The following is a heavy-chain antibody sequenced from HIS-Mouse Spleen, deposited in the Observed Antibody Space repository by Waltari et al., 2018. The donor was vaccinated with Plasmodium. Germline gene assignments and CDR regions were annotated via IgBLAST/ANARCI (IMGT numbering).Heavy chain of an antibody. J-gene: IGHJ4*02. V-gene: IGHV4-59*01. CDR1: GGFISSSY. CDR3: ARGGYSSSSYYFDY. CDR2: IYYSGRT. D-gene: IGHD6-6*01. Sequence: QVQLQESGPGLVKPSATLSLTCPVPGGFISSSYWRWIRQPPGKVLEWIAYIYYSGRTNYNPSLKSRVTISVDTSKNQFSLKLSSVTAADTAVFYCARGGYSSSSYYFDYWGQGTLVTVSS.